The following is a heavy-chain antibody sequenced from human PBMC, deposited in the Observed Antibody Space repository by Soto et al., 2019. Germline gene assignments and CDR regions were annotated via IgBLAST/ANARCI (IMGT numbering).Heavy chain of an antibody. CDR3: ASQEMATKNVDAFDI. CDR1: VYSFIDYW. D-gene: IGHD5-12*01. Sequence: GESLKISCKGSVYSFIDYWIGWVRQMPGKGLEWMGRIDPYDSYTNYSPSFQGHVTISADKSISTAYLQWSSLKASDTAMYYCASQEMATKNVDAFDIWGQGTMVTVSS. J-gene: IGHJ3*02. CDR2: IDPYDSYT. V-gene: IGHV5-10-1*01.